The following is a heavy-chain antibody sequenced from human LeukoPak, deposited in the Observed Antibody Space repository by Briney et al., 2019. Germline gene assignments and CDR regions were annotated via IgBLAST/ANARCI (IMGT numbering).Heavy chain of an antibody. CDR1: GYTFSSYW. J-gene: IGHJ4*02. Sequence: PGGSLTLSCTASGYTFSSYWMSSFRQAPGKGLQWWANIKQDGRGKYYVHSVKGRFTISRDNAKNSLYLQMNSLIAEDTAVYYCARVPGSILWFGELSCFDYWGQGTLVIVSS. CDR3: ARVPGSILWFGELSCFDY. D-gene: IGHD3-10*01. V-gene: IGHV3-7*01. CDR2: IKQDGRGK.